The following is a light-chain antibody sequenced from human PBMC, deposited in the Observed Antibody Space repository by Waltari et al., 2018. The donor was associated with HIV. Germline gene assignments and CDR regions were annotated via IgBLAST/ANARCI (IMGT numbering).Light chain of an antibody. CDR1: SSDVGGYNY. Sequence: QSALTQPASVSGSPGQSITISCTGTSSDVGGYNYVSWYQQHPGNAPKLMIYDVSKRPSGVSNRFSGSKAGNTASLTISGLQAEDEADYYCSSYTSSSSFEVFGGGTKLTVL. CDR3: SSYTSSSSFEV. J-gene: IGLJ3*02. V-gene: IGLV2-14*01. CDR2: DVS.